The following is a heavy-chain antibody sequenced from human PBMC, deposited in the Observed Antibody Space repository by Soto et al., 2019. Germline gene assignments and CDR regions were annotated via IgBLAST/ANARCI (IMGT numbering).Heavy chain of an antibody. CDR1: GYSISSSNW. Sequence: PSETLSLTCAVSGYSISSSNWWAWFGQPPGKGLEWIGYIYYSGTTYYNPSLKSRVTMSVDTSKNQFSLKLTSVTAVDTAVYYCARREVQGPIDYWGQGTLVT. CDR2: IYYSGTT. D-gene: IGHD1-26*01. J-gene: IGHJ4*02. CDR3: ARREVQGPIDY. V-gene: IGHV4-28*01.